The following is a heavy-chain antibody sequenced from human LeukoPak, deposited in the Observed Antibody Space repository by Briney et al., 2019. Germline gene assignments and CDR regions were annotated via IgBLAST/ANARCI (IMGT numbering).Heavy chain of an antibody. V-gene: IGHV4-59*01. J-gene: IGHJ6*03. CDR1: GGSISSYY. D-gene: IGHD3-16*01. CDR3: ARETSQKGAHYMDV. Sequence: SETLSLTCTVSGGSISSYYWSWIGQPPGKGVKWIGSIYYSGYTTYSPSLRSRVTISVDTSKNQFSLKLSSVTAADTAVYYCARETSQKGAHYMDVWGKGTTITISS. CDR2: IYYSGYT.